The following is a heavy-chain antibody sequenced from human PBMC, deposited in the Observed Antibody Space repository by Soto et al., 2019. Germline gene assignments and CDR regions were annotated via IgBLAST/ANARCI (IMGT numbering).Heavy chain of an antibody. J-gene: IGHJ6*02. CDR2: IYYSGST. CDR3: TCIFSGGYGYGFYYYGMDV. Sequence: PSETLSLTCTVSGGSISSSSYYWGWIRQPPGKGLEWIGSIYYSGSTYYNPSLKSRVTISVDTSKSQFSLKLSSVTAADTAVYYCTCIFSGGYGYGFYYYGMDVWGHGTTVTVSS. D-gene: IGHD5-18*01. CDR1: GGSISSSSYY. V-gene: IGHV4-39*01.